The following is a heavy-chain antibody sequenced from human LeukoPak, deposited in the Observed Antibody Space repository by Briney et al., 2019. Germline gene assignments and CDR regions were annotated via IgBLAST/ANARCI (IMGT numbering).Heavy chain of an antibody. J-gene: IGHJ6*03. Sequence: GASVKVSCKASGYTFTSYYMHWLRQAPGQGLEWMGWINPNSGGTNYAQTFQGRVTMTRDTSISTAYMELSRLRSDDTAVYYCAKAEWLRFPPSYYYYYYMDVWGKGTTVTVSS. CDR3: AKAEWLRFPPSYYYYYYMDV. V-gene: IGHV1-2*02. CDR1: GYTFTSYY. D-gene: IGHD5-12*01. CDR2: INPNSGGT.